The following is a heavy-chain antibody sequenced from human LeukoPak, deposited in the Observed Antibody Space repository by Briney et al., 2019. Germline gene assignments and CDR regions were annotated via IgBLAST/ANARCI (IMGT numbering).Heavy chain of an antibody. CDR3: AREGGGYSSSWYEGRHFDY. D-gene: IGHD6-13*01. CDR1: GYTFTGYY. V-gene: IGHV1-2*02. J-gene: IGHJ4*02. Sequence: ASVKVSCKASGYTFTGYYMHWVRQAPGQGLEWMGWINPNSGGTNYAQKFPGRVTMTRDTSISTAYMELSRLRSDDTAVYYCAREGGGYSSSWYEGRHFDYWGQGTLVTVSS. CDR2: INPNSGGT.